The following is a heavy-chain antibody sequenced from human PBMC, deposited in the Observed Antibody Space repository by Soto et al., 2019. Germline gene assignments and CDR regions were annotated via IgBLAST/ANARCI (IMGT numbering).Heavy chain of an antibody. V-gene: IGHV1-18*04. CDR1: GYTFTSYG. CDR3: ARGGVAGIQLWSRKQYGMDV. J-gene: IGHJ6*02. Sequence: GASVKVSCKASGYTFTSYGISWVRQAPGQGLEWMGWISAYNGNTNYAQKLQGRVTMTTDTSTSTAYMELRSLRSDDTAVYYCARGGVAGIQLWSRKQYGMDVWGQGTTVTVSS. D-gene: IGHD5-18*01. CDR2: ISAYNGNT.